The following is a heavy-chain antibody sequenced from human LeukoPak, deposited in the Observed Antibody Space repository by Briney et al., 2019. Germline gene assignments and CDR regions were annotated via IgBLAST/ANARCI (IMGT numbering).Heavy chain of an antibody. D-gene: IGHD3-10*01. J-gene: IGHJ6*04. CDR1: GFTFSSYE. V-gene: IGHV3-48*03. Sequence: PGGSLRLSSAASGFTFSSYEMNWVRQAPGKGLEWVSYISSSGRTIYYADSVKGRFTISRDNAKNSLYLQMNSLRAEDTAVYYCARDLPITMVRGVILSGGMDVWGKGTTVTVSS. CDR3: ARDLPITMVRGVILSGGMDV. CDR2: ISSSGRTI.